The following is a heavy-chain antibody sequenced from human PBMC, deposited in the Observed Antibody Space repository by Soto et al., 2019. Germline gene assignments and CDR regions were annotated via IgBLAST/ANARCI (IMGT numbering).Heavy chain of an antibody. V-gene: IGHV1-69*13. CDR2: IIPIFGTA. CDR1: GGTFSSYA. CDR3: AGGGGYCSGGSCPSIDYYYGMDV. Sequence: GASVKVSCKASGGTFSSYAISWVRQAPGQGLEWMGGIIPIFGTANYAQKFQGRVTITADESTSTAYMGLSSLRSEDTAVYYFAGGGGYCSGGSCPSIDYYYGMDVWGQGTTVTVSS. J-gene: IGHJ6*02. D-gene: IGHD2-15*01.